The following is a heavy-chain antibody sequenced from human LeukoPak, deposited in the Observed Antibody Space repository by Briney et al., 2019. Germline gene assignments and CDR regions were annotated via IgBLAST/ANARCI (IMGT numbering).Heavy chain of an antibody. CDR2: ISSSGSTK. V-gene: IGHV3-48*03. CDR1: EFTVSSYE. J-gene: IGHJ4*02. CDR3: AKGPHPYTSGWYHFDY. Sequence: GGSLRLSCAASEFTVSSYEMDWVRQAPGKGLEWVSYISSSGSTKYYADSVKGRFTISRDNAKNSLYLQMNSLRVEDTALYYCAKGPHPYTSGWYHFDYWGQGTLVTVSS. D-gene: IGHD6-19*01.